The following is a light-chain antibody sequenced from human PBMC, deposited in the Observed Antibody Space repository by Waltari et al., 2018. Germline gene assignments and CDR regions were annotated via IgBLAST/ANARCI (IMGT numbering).Light chain of an antibody. CDR1: QSVSTN. V-gene: IGKV3-11*01. CDR3: QQRANWPPYT. CDR2: DAS. J-gene: IGKJ2*01. Sequence: DIVLTQSPATLSLSPGERATLSCRASQSVSTNLAWYQQKPGQAPRLLIYDASNRATGIPARFSGSWSGTDFTLTINSLEPEDFAVYYCQQRANWPPYTFGQGTKLDIK.